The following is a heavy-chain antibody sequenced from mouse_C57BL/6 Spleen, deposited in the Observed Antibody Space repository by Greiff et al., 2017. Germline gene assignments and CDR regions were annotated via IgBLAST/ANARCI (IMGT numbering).Heavy chain of an antibody. Sequence: LQQSGAELVRPGASVKMSCKASGYTFTSYNMHWVKQTPRQGLEWIGAIYPGNGDTSYNQTFKGKATLTVDKSSSTAYMQLSSLTAEDSAVYFCARSTRVATGYFDYWGQGTTLTVSS. D-gene: IGHD1-1*01. V-gene: IGHV1-12*01. CDR3: ARSTRVATGYFDY. CDR1: GYTFTSYN. J-gene: IGHJ2*01. CDR2: IYPGNGDT.